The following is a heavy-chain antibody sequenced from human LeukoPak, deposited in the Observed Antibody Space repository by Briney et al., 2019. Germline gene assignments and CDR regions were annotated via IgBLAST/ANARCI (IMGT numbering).Heavy chain of an antibody. D-gene: IGHD6-13*01. CDR1: GGSISSYY. Sequence: SETLSLTCTVSGGSISSYYWSWIRQPPGKGLEWSGSIYYSGSTNYNPSLKSRVTISVDTSKNQFSLKLSSVTAADTAVYYCARDRGIQVYSSSWYGMDVWGQGTTVTVSS. J-gene: IGHJ6*02. CDR2: IYYSGST. V-gene: IGHV4-59*01. CDR3: ARDRGIQVYSSSWYGMDV.